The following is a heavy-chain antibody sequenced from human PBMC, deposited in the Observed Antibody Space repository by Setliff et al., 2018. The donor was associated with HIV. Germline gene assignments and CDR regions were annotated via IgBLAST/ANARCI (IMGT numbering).Heavy chain of an antibody. V-gene: IGHV4-38-2*01. Sequence: SETLSLTCAVSGYSISSGYYWDWIRQPPGKGLEWIGSIYHTGSTYSNPSLKSRVTISVDSSKNQFSLKLSSVTAADTAVYYCARSDPVDNWNPTLKWFDPWGQGTLVTVSS. CDR1: GYSISSGYY. CDR3: ARSDPVDNWNPTLKWFDP. CDR2: IYHTGST. J-gene: IGHJ5*02. D-gene: IGHD1-20*01.